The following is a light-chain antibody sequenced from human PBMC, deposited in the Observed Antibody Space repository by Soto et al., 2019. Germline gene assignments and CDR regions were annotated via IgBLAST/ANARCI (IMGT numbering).Light chain of an antibody. J-gene: IGLJ2*01. CDR1: NSDVGAYNY. V-gene: IGLV2-11*01. Sequence: QSALTQPRSVSGSPGQSVTVSCTGTNSDVGAYNYVSWYQQHPGKAPKLIIYDVMARPSGVPDRFSGSKSGNTASLTISGLQVEDEADYYCQSWVSGIQKVFGGGTQLTVL. CDR3: QSWVSGIQKV. CDR2: DVM.